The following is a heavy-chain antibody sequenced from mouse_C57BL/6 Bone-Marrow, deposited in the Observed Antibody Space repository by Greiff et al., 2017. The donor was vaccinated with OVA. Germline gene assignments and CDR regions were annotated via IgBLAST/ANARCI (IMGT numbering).Heavy chain of an antibody. CDR3: ARKYYGSSYVAWVY. Sequence: DVQLQESGPELVKPGASVKISCKASGYSFTGYYMNWVKQSPEKSLEWIGEINPSTGGTTYNQKFKAKATLTVDKSSSTAYMQLKSLTSEDSAVYYCARKYYGSSYVAWVYWGQGTLVTVSA. D-gene: IGHD1-1*01. V-gene: IGHV1-42*01. CDR1: GYSFTGYY. J-gene: IGHJ3*01. CDR2: INPSTGGT.